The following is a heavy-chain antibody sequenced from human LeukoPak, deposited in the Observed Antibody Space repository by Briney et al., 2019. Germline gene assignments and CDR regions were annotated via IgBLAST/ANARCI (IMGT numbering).Heavy chain of an antibody. V-gene: IGHV3-21*01. Sequence: GGSLRLSCAASGFTFSSYSMNWVRQAPGKGLEWVSSISSSSSYIYYADSVKGRFNIPRDNAKNSLYLQMNSLRAEDTAVYYCARGPYYDSSGYYERPYYFDYWGQGTLVTVSS. J-gene: IGHJ4*02. CDR2: ISSSSSYI. CDR1: GFTFSSYS. D-gene: IGHD3-22*01. CDR3: ARGPYYDSSGYYERPYYFDY.